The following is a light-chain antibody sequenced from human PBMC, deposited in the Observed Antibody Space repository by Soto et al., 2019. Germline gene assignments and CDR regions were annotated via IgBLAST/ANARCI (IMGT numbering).Light chain of an antibody. CDR2: EVS. V-gene: IGLV2-14*01. CDR3: RSYTSSSTVV. J-gene: IGLJ2*01. Sequence: QSVLTQPASVSGSPGQSITISCTGTGSDVGGSKYVSWYQQHPGKAPKLMIYEVSNRPSGVSYRFSGSKSGNTASLTISGLLAEDEADYYCRSYTSSSTVVFGGGTKVTVL. CDR1: GSDVGGSKY.